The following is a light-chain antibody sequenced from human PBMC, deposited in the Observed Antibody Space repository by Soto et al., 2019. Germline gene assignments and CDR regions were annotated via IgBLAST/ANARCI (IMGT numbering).Light chain of an antibody. Sequence: QSVLTQPPSVSGATGQRVTISCTGSSANIGAGYVVPWYQQLPGTAPKLLIYNNSNRPSGVPDRYAGSKSGTSASLAITGLQAEDEADYYCQSYDSRLNGSVFGGGTKHTVL. CDR2: NNS. V-gene: IGLV1-40*01. CDR3: QSYDSRLNGSV. J-gene: IGLJ3*02. CDR1: SANIGAGYV.